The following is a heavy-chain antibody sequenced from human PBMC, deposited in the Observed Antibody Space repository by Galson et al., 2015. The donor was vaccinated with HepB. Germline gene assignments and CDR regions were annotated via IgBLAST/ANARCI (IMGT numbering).Heavy chain of an antibody. Sequence: SLRLSCAASGSTFSRYGMHWVRQAPGKGLEWVAAIWFDGSATFYRDSVKGRFSISRDDSKNILSLQMNSLRAEDTAVYSCARDAPFDSSGWTNWFDPWGQGTLVTVSS. CDR2: IWFDGSAT. J-gene: IGHJ5*02. CDR3: ARDAPFDSSGWTNWFDP. D-gene: IGHD6-19*01. CDR1: GSTFSRYG. V-gene: IGHV3-33*01.